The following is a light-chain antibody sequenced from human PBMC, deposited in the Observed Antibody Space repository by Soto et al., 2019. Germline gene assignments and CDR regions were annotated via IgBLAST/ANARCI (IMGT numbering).Light chain of an antibody. CDR1: SSDVGSYNL. CDR2: EGS. CDR3: CSYAGSHYV. J-gene: IGLJ1*01. V-gene: IGLV2-23*01. Sequence: QSALTQPASVSGSPGQSITISCTGTSSDVGSYNLVSWYQQHPGKAPKLMIYEGSKRPSGVSNHFSGSKSGNTASLTISGLQAEDEADYYCCSYAGSHYVFGTGTKVTVL.